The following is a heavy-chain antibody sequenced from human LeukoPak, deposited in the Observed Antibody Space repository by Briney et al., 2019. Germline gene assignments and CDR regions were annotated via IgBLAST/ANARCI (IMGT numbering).Heavy chain of an antibody. CDR2: IKQDGSEK. CDR3: ARDLIVVVTAMISDAFDI. V-gene: IGHV3-7*01. Sequence: QPGGSLRLSCAASGFTFSSYWMSWVRQAPGKGLEWVANIKQDGSEKYYVDSVKGRFTISRDNAKNSLYLQMNSLRAEDTAVYYCARDLIVVVTAMISDAFDIWGQGTMVTVSS. CDR1: GFTFSSYW. D-gene: IGHD2-21*02. J-gene: IGHJ3*02.